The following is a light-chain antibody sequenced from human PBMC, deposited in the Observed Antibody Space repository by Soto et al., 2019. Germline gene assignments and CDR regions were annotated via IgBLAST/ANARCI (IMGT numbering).Light chain of an antibody. CDR3: QQSYTTPWT. V-gene: IGKV1-39*01. Sequence: IQMTQSPSSLSASVRDKVTITCRARQGIDSSLNWYQQRPGKAPKLLIYAASRLQTGVPSRFSGSGSGTDFTLTINSLQPEDFATYYCQQSYTTPWTFGQGTKVEIK. CDR1: QGIDSS. CDR2: AAS. J-gene: IGKJ1*01.